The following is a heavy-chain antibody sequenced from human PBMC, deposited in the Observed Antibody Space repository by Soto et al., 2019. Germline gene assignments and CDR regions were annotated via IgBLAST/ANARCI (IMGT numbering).Heavy chain of an antibody. CDR3: ARHGNYGDYVDAFDI. CDR1: GGSISSYY. J-gene: IGHJ3*02. D-gene: IGHD4-17*01. Sequence: SETLSLTCTVSGGSISSYYWSWIRQPPGKGLEWIGCIYYSGSTDYNPSLKSRVTISVDTSKNQFSLKLSSVTAADTAVYYCARHGNYGDYVDAFDIWGQGTMVTVSS. CDR2: IYYSGST. V-gene: IGHV4-59*08.